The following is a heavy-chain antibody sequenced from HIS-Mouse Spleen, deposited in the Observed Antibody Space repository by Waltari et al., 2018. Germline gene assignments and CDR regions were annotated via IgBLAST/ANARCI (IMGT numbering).Heavy chain of an antibody. Sequence: QVQLQQWGAGLLKPSETLSLTCAVYGGSFSGYYWSWIRQPPGKGLDWVGEINHSGSPTDPPSLTRRVTIAVDTSKNQFSLKLSSVTAADTAVYYCARGLHPRRSFDIWGQGTMVTVSS. J-gene: IGHJ3*02. V-gene: IGHV4-34*01. CDR1: GGSFSGYY. CDR2: INHSGSP. CDR3: ARGLHPRRSFDI.